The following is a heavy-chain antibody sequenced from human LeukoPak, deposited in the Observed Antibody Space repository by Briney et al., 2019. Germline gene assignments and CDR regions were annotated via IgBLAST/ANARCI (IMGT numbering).Heavy chain of an antibody. CDR1: GFTFSSYA. D-gene: IGHD3-22*01. CDR2: ISGSGGST. Sequence: PGGSLRLSCAASGFTFSSYAMSWVRQAPGKGLEWVSAISGSGGSTYYADSVKGRFTISRDNSKNTLYLQMNSLRAEDTAVYYCAKDVGYYDSSAHPDFDYWGQGTLVTVSS. J-gene: IGHJ4*02. V-gene: IGHV3-23*01. CDR3: AKDVGYYDSSAHPDFDY.